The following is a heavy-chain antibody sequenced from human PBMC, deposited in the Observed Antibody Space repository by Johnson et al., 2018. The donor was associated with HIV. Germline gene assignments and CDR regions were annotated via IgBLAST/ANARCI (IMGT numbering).Heavy chain of an antibody. CDR3: AKDLTHSYDAFDI. Sequence: VQLVESGGGLVQPGGSLKISCVASGYSFSHYWMSWVRQAPGKGLEWVANINQDGRDKYYVDSMEGRFIISIDNAKNSLYLQMNSLRADDTALYYCAKDLTHSYDAFDILGQGTMVTVSS. V-gene: IGHV3-7*05. CDR1: GYSFSHYW. D-gene: IGHD1-26*01. CDR2: INQDGRDK. J-gene: IGHJ3*02.